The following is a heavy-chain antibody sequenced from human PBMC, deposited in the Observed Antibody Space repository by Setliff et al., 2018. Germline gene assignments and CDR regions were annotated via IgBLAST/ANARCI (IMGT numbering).Heavy chain of an antibody. CDR3: ARGQATSSRSSLVY. CDR2: IYHSGGT. J-gene: IGHJ4*02. CDR1: GDSIDNFY. V-gene: IGHV4-59*01. Sequence: SETLSLTCTVSGDSIDNFYWTWIRQPPGKGLEWIGYIYHSGGTSYNPSLKSRVTISVDTSKNQFSLNLSSVTAADTAVYYCARGQATSSRSSLVYWGQGILVTVSS. D-gene: IGHD6-6*01.